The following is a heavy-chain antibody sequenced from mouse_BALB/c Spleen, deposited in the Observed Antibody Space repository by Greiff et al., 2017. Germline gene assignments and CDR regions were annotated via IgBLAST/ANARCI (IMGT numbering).Heavy chain of an antibody. CDR1: GFSLTSYG. Sequence: VNLVESGPDLVAPSQSLSITCTVSGFSLTSYGVHWVRQPPGKGLEWLVVIWSDGSTTYNSALKSRLSISKDNSKSQVFLKMNSLQTDDTAMYYCARHGGYYGAMDYWGQGTSVTVSS. J-gene: IGHJ4*01. CDR3: ARHGGYYGAMDY. CDR2: IWSDGST. V-gene: IGHV2-6-2*01. D-gene: IGHD2-3*01.